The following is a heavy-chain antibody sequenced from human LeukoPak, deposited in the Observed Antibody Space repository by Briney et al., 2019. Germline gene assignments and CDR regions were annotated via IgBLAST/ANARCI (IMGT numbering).Heavy chain of an antibody. Sequence: QSGGSLRLSCAASGFTFSSYAMHWVRQAPGKGLEYVSAISSNGGSTYYANSVKGRFTISRDNSKNTLYLQMGSLRAEDMAVYYCAGTPGNWGQGTLVTVSS. CDR3: AGTPGN. V-gene: IGHV3-64*01. J-gene: IGHJ4*02. CDR2: ISSNGGST. CDR1: GFTFSSYA. D-gene: IGHD2-15*01.